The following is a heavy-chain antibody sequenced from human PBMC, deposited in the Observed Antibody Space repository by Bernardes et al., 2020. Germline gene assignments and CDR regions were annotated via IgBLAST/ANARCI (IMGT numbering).Heavy chain of an antibody. CDR3: ARDGCTGGVCLDY. CDR1: GFTFSSYS. V-gene: IGHV3-21*01. CDR2: ISSSSSYI. Sequence: GGSLRLSCAASGFTFSSYSMNWVRQAPGKGLEWVSSISSSSSYIYYADSVKGRFTISRDNAKNSLYLEMNSLRAEDTAVYYCARDGCTGGVCLDYWGQGTLVNVSS. J-gene: IGHJ4*02. D-gene: IGHD2-8*02.